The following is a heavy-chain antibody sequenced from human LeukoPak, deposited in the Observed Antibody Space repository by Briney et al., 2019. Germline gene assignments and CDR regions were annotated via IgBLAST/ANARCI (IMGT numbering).Heavy chain of an antibody. V-gene: IGHV1-18*01. D-gene: IGHD4-11*01. CDR2: ISAYNGNT. CDR1: GYTFTSYG. Sequence: GASVKVSCKASGYTFTSYGISWVRQAPGQGLEWMGWISAYNGNTNYAQKLQGRVTMTTDTSTSTAYMELRSLRSDDTAVYYCARDHDCSNPADHFDYWGQGTLVTVSS. J-gene: IGHJ4*02. CDR3: ARDHDCSNPADHFDY.